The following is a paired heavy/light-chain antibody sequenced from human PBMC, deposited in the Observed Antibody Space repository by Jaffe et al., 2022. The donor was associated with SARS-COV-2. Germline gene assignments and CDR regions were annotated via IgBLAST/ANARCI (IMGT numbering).Heavy chain of an antibody. J-gene: IGHJ3*02. Sequence: QLQLQESGPRLVKPSETLSLTCTVSGGSITSSSYYWGWIRQPPGKGLEWIGTIYFGGSTYYNPSLKSRVTISVDTSKNQFSLKLTSVTAADTAVYYCARLPPYILNAFDIWGQGTMVTVSS. V-gene: IGHV4-39*01. CDR3: ARLPPYILNAFDI. CDR1: GGSITSSSYY. CDR2: IYFGGST. D-gene: IGHD2-21*01.
Light chain of an antibody. Sequence: DIVMTQSPLSLPVTPGEPASISCRSSQSLLHSNGYNYLDWYLQKPGQSPQLLIYLGSNRASGVPDRFSGSGSGTDFTLKISRVEAEDVGVYYCMQALQTLYTFGQGTKLEIK. V-gene: IGKV2-28*01. CDR2: LGS. CDR1: QSLLHSNGYNY. J-gene: IGKJ2*01. CDR3: MQALQTLYT.